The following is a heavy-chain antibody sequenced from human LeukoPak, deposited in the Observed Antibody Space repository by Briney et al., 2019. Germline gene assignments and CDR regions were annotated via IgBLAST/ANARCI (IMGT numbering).Heavy chain of an antibody. CDR1: GFTFSSYA. D-gene: IGHD6-19*01. J-gene: IGHJ6*03. V-gene: IGHV3-21*04. Sequence: GGSLRLSCVTSGFTFSSYAMSWVRQAPGKGLEWVSTISSSGSTRYYADSVKGRFTISRDNTKNSLYLQMNSLRAEDTAVYYCARDGVVAVASYMDVWGKGTTVTISS. CDR3: ARDGVVAVASYMDV. CDR2: ISSSGSTR.